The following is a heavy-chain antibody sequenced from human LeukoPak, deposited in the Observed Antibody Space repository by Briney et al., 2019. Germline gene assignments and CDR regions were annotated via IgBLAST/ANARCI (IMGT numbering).Heavy chain of an antibody. CDR1: GYSISSGYY. Sequence: PSETLSLTCAVSGYSISSGYYWGWIRQPPGKGLEWIGSIYHSGSTYYNPSLKSRVTMSVDTSKNQFSLKLSSVTAADTAVYYCARDDGAVAGIGFNWFDPWGQGTLVTVSS. V-gene: IGHV4-38-2*02. D-gene: IGHD6-19*01. CDR3: ARDDGAVAGIGFNWFDP. CDR2: IYHSGST. J-gene: IGHJ5*02.